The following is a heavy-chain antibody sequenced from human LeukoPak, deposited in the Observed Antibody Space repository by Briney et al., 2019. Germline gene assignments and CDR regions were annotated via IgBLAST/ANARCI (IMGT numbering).Heavy chain of an antibody. CDR3: ARENLMSYHPFDY. Sequence: SAESLRLSCAAPGFTFSTYGMHLDRQAPGKGLECMAVIWYDGSNKYYADSVKGRFTISRDNSKNTLYLQMNSLRAEDTAVYYCARENLMSYHPFDYWGQGTLVTVSS. CDR1: GFTFSTYG. CDR2: IWYDGSNK. J-gene: IGHJ4*02. V-gene: IGHV3-33*01. D-gene: IGHD1-26*01.